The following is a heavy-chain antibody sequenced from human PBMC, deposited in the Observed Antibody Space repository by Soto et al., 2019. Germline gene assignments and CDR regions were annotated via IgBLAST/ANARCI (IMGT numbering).Heavy chain of an antibody. CDR3: ARDRIQLRLGKYSFNAMDV. CDR1: GGTFSDFA. CDR2: IVPRFGSP. V-gene: IGHV1-69*06. Sequence: QVQLVQSGAAMRKPGSSLRVSCKASGGTFSDFAFSWVRQAPGQGLEWMGGIVPRFGSPNYAQKFGGRVTSTADTSTSTVYMELSSLRFADTAVYFCARDRIQLRLGKYSFNAMDVWGQGTTITVSS. J-gene: IGHJ6*02. D-gene: IGHD3-16*01.